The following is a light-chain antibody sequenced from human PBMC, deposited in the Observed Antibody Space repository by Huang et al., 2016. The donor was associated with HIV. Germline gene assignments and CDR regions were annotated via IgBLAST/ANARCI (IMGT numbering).Light chain of an antibody. CDR1: QGIRNS. Sequence: DIQMTQSPLSRSASVGDRVTITCRASQGIRNSLAWYQQKPGKAPKLLVYAASRLESGVPSWFSGSGSGTNFTLTISSLQPEDFATYYCQQYHSSWTFGQGTKVEIK. CDR3: QQYHSSWT. CDR2: AAS. J-gene: IGKJ1*01. V-gene: IGKV1-NL1*01.